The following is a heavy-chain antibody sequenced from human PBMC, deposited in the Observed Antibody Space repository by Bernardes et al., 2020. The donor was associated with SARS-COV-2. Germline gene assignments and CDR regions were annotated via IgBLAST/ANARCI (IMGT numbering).Heavy chain of an antibody. CDR2: IYYSGST. J-gene: IGHJ6*02. CDR3: ARDTLRDGMDV. Sequence: SDTLSLTCTVSGGCIRSYYWSWIRQPPGKGLEWIGYIYYSGSTNYNPSLKSRVTISVDTSKNQFSLKLSSVTAADTAVYYCARDTLRDGMDVWGQGTTVTVSS. CDR1: GGCIRSYY. V-gene: IGHV4-59*01.